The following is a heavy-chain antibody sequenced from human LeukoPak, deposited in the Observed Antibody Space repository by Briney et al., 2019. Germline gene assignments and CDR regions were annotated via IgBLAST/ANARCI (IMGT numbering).Heavy chain of an antibody. J-gene: IGHJ6*03. CDR3: ARPSRGAVARSSLNYYYYMDV. CDR2: IIPIFGTA. D-gene: IGHD2-15*01. Sequence: ASVKVSRKASGGTFSSYAISWVRQAPGQGLEWMGGIIPIFGTANYAQKFQGRVTITADESTSTAYMELSSLRSEDTAVYYCARPSRGAVARSSLNYYYYMDVWGKGTTVTVSS. CDR1: GGTFSSYA. V-gene: IGHV1-69*13.